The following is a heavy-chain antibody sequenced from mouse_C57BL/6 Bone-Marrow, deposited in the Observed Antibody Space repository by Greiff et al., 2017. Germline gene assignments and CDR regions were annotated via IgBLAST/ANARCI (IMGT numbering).Heavy chain of an antibody. V-gene: IGHV1-15*01. CDR2: IDPETGGT. Sequence: VQRVESGAELVRPGASVTLSCKASGYTFTDYEMHWVKQTPVHGLEWIGAIDPETGGTAYNQKFKGKAILTADKSSSTAYMELRSLTSEDSAVYYCTRDYYEPWGQGTTLTVSS. CDR3: TRDYYEP. D-gene: IGHD1-1*01. CDR1: GYTFTDYE. J-gene: IGHJ2*01.